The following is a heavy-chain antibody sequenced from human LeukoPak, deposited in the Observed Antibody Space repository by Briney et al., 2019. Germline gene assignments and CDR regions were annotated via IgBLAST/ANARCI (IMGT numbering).Heavy chain of an antibody. CDR2: IYSSGST. D-gene: IGHD6-19*01. J-gene: IGHJ4*02. V-gene: IGHV4-39*07. Sequence: SETLSLTCTVSGDSISSSGHYWGWIRQSPGTGLEWLGSIYSSGSTYYNPSLKSRVTMSVDTSKNQFSLELTSVTAADTAFYFCARGTGEQWLLYDYWGQGTLVTVSS. CDR1: GDSISSSGHY. CDR3: ARGTGEQWLLYDY.